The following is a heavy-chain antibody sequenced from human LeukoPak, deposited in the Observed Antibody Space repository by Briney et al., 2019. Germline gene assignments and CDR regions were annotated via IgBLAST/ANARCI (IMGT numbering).Heavy chain of an antibody. D-gene: IGHD4-17*01. Sequence: GASVKVSCKASGGTFSSYTISWVRQAPGQGLEWMGRITPILGIANYAQKFQGRVTITADKSTSTAYMELSSLRSEGTAVYYCARVMGGYGDYDYYYGMDVWGQGTTVTVSS. V-gene: IGHV1-69*02. CDR1: GGTFSSYT. CDR2: ITPILGIA. CDR3: ARVMGGYGDYDYYYGMDV. J-gene: IGHJ6*02.